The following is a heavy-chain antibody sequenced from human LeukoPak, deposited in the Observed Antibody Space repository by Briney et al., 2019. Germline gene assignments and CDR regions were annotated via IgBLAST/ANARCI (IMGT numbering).Heavy chain of an antibody. D-gene: IGHD3-10*01. CDR2: ITYDGTNT. J-gene: IGHJ4*02. Sequence: PRRSLRLSCAASGFTFSSYAMHWVRQAPGKGLEWVAVITYDGTNTNYADSVKGRFTSSRDNSKNTLYLQMNSLRAEDTAVYYCARDQGEGYGSGGFPDYWGQGTLVTVSS. CDR3: ARDQGEGYGSGGFPDY. V-gene: IGHV3-30-3*01. CDR1: GFTFSSYA.